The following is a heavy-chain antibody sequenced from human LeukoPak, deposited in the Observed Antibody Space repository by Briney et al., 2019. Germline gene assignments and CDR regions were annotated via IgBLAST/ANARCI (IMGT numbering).Heavy chain of an antibody. CDR1: GYXFTNYW. Sequence: GESLKISCNGSGYXFTNYWISWVRQMPGKGLEWMGIIYPGDSDTRYSPSFQGQVTISADRSISTAYLQWSSLTASDTAMYYCARSYGNSWFNWGQGTLVTVSS. D-gene: IGHD5-18*01. V-gene: IGHV5-51*01. CDR2: IYPGDSDT. CDR3: ARSYGNSWFN. J-gene: IGHJ4*02.